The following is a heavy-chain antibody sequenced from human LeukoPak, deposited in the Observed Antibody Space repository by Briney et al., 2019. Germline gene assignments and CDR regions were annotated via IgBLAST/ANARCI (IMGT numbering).Heavy chain of an antibody. CDR2: IYNSDTT. Sequence: PSETLSLTCSVSGGSISGYYWSWIRKSPGKRLEWIGYIYNSDTTNYNPSLKSRVTISADTSKNQVFLKMTSVTAADTAVYYCARSRTAAAPFDYWGQGTLVTVSS. V-gene: IGHV4-59*01. CDR1: GGSISGYY. CDR3: ARSRTAAAPFDY. D-gene: IGHD6-13*01. J-gene: IGHJ4*02.